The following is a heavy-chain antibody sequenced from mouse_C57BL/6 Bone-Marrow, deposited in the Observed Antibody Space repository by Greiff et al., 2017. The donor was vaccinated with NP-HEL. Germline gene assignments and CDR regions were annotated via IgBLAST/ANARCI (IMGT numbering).Heavy chain of an antibody. Sequence: VQLQQPGAELVRPGSSVKLSCKASGYTFTSYWMHWVKQRPIQGLEWIGNIDPSDSETHYNQKFKDKATLTVDKSSSTAYMQLSSLTSEDSAVYYCARRYGSPHYFDYWGQGTTLTVSS. CDR1: GYTFTSYW. V-gene: IGHV1-52*01. J-gene: IGHJ2*01. D-gene: IGHD1-1*01. CDR3: ARRYGSPHYFDY. CDR2: IDPSDSET.